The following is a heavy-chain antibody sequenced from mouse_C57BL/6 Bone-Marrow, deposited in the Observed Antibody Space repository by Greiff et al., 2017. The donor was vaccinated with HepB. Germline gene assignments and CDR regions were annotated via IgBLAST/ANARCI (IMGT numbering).Heavy chain of an antibody. CDR1: GFTFSDYY. CDR3: ARDRDYYGSSYWYFDV. V-gene: IGHV5-16*01. D-gene: IGHD1-1*01. Sequence: EVKLVESEGGLVQPGSSMKLSCTASGFTFSDYYMAWVRQVPEKGLEWVANINYDGSSTYYLDTLKSRFIISRDNAKNNLYLQMSSLKSEDTATYYCARDRDYYGSSYWYFDVWGTGTTVTVSS. CDR2: INYDGSST. J-gene: IGHJ1*03.